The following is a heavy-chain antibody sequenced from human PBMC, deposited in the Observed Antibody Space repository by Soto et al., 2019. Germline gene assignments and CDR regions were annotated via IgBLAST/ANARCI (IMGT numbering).Heavy chain of an antibody. CDR1: GFTFSSYS. Sequence: QVQLVESGGGVVKPGRSLRLSCAASGFTFSSYSMHWVRQAPGKGLEWVAVISYDGSNKYYADSVKGRFTISRDNSKNTLYLQMNSLRAEDTAVYYCARGAGIVVAGTSFDYWGQGTLVTVSS. V-gene: IGHV3-30-3*01. CDR2: ISYDGSNK. J-gene: IGHJ4*02. CDR3: ARGAGIVVAGTSFDY. D-gene: IGHD6-19*01.